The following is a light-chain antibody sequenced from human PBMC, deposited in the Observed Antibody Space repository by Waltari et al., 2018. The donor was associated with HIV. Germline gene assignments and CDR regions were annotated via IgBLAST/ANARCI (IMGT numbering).Light chain of an antibody. J-gene: IGLJ2*01. CDR1: SSAAGAYNY. V-gene: IGLV2-14*01. CDR2: EVS. Sequence: SALTQPASVSGSPGQSTTISCTGTSSAAGAYNYVPRYPQHPGKAPKLMIYEVSNRPSGVSNRFSGSKSGNTASLTISGLQAEDEADYYCSSYTSSSTLEGVVFGGGTKLTVL. CDR3: SSYTSSSTLEGVV.